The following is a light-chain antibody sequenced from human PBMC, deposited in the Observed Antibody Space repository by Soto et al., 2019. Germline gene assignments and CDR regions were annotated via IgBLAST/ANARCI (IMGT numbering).Light chain of an antibody. V-gene: IGKV1-27*01. CDR3: QKYNSVPLT. CDR1: QGIANH. CDR2: GAS. Sequence: IRMTQSRYSLSVCTGDRVTLTCLASQGIANHLTWYQQKPGKVPNPLIYGASTLQSGVPSRFSGSGSGTDFTLTISRLQPEDVATYYCQKYNSVPLTFGGGTKVDI. J-gene: IGKJ4*01.